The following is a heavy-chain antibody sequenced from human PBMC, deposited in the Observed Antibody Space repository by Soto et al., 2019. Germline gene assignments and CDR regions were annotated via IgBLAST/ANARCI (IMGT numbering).Heavy chain of an antibody. CDR2: ISSSGSTI. V-gene: IGHV3-11*01. J-gene: IGHJ6*02. CDR1: GFTFSDYY. CDR3: ARGGCSGGSCDKDGMDV. D-gene: IGHD2-15*01. Sequence: QVQLVESGGGLVKPGGSPRHSCAASGFTFSDYYMSWIRQAPGKGLEWVSYISSSGSTIYYADPVKGRFTISRDNAKNYLYLQMNSLRAEDTAVYYCARGGCSGGSCDKDGMDVWGQGTTVTVSS.